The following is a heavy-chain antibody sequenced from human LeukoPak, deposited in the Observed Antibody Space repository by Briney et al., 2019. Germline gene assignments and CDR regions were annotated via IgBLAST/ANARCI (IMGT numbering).Heavy chain of an antibody. D-gene: IGHD5-24*01. CDR1: GFTVSSNY. J-gene: IGHJ4*02. CDR3: AREGRDAFNPLFDY. Sequence: GGSLRLSCAASGFTVSSNYMSWVRQAPGKGLEWVSVIYSGGSTYYADSVKGRFTISRDNSKNTLYLQMNSLRAEDTAVYYCAREGRDAFNPLFDYWGQGTLVTVSS. V-gene: IGHV3-53*01. CDR2: IYSGGST.